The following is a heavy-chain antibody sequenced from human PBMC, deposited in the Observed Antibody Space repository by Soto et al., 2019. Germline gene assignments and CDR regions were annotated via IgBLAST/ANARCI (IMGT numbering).Heavy chain of an antibody. Sequence: SVKVSCKASGGTFSSYTISWVRQAPGQGLEWMGRIIPILGIANYAQKFQGRVTITADKSTSTAYMELSSLRSEDTAVYYCARDGLMVRGVLDYWGQGTLVTVSS. V-gene: IGHV1-69*04. J-gene: IGHJ4*02. CDR3: ARDGLMVRGVLDY. CDR1: GGTFSSYT. D-gene: IGHD3-10*01. CDR2: IIPILGIA.